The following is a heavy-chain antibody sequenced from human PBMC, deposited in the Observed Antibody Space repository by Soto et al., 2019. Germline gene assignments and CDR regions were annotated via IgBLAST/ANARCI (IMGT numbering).Heavy chain of an antibody. V-gene: IGHV4-4*07. CDR1: GGSISSYY. CDR2: IYTSGST. CDR3: ARDGPDYYGSGSYAAYGMDV. J-gene: IGHJ6*02. D-gene: IGHD3-10*01. Sequence: SETLSLTCTVSGGSISSYYWSWIRQPAGKGLEWIGRIYTSGSTNYDPSLKSRVTMSVDTSKNQFSLKLSSVTAADTAVYYCARDGPDYYGSGSYAAYGMDVWGQGTTVTVSS.